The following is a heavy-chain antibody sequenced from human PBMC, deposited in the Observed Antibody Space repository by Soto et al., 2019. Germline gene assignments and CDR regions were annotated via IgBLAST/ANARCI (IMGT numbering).Heavy chain of an antibody. J-gene: IGHJ2*01. CDR1: GYTFTSYG. CDR2: ISAYNGNT. D-gene: IGHD2-2*01. V-gene: IGHV1-18*03. CDR3: ARVPLGYCSSTSCFWYFDL. Sequence: QVQLVQSGAEVKKPGASVKVSCKASGYTFTSYGISWVRQAPGQGLEWMGWISAYNGNTNYAQKLQGRVTMTTDTSTSTAYMELRSLRSDDMAVYYCARVPLGYCSSTSCFWYFDLWGRGTLVTVSS.